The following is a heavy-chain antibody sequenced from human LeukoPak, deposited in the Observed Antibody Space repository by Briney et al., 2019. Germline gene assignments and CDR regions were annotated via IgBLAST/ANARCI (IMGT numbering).Heavy chain of an antibody. V-gene: IGHV1-8*01. D-gene: IGHD2-2*01. CDR2: MNPYRWYT. Sequence: VSVKVSCKASVYTFTSYDINWVRQATGQGLEWMGWMNPYRWYTGYAQKFQGRVTMTRNTSISTAYMELSSLRSEDTAVYYCASSILGSLICIVLVAAAMLGLRYNCFDPWGQGTLVTLSS. CDR3: ASSILGSLICIVLVAAAMLGLRYNCFDP. J-gene: IGHJ5*02. CDR1: VYTFTSYD.